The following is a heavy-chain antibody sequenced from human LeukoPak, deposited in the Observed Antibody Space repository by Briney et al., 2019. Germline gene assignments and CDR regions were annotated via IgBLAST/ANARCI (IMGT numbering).Heavy chain of an antibody. V-gene: IGHV5-51*01. J-gene: IGHJ5*02. CDR3: ARFHDSTGYYSNWFDP. Sequence: GESLKISXKGSGYSFSSYRIGWVRQMPGKGLEWTGIIYPGDSDTKYSPSFQGQVTISADKSISTAYLQWSGLKASDTAMYYCARFHDSTGYYSNWFDPWGQGTLVTVSS. CDR2: IYPGDSDT. CDR1: GYSFSSYR. D-gene: IGHD3-22*01.